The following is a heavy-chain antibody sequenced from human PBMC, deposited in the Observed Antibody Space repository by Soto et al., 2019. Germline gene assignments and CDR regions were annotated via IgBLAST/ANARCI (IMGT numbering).Heavy chain of an antibody. J-gene: IGHJ4*02. V-gene: IGHV1-18*04. D-gene: IGHD3-22*01. CDR2: ISAYNGNT. CDR3: ARVWDYYDSSGYYSGVFDY. Sequence: QVQLVQSGAEVTTPGASVKVSCKASVYTFTRYGISWGRQAPGQGLEWMGWISAYNGNTKYAQKLHGRVTMTTDTSTSTAYMELRSLRSDDTAVYYCARVWDYYDSSGYYSGVFDYWGQGTLVTVSS. CDR1: VYTFTRYG.